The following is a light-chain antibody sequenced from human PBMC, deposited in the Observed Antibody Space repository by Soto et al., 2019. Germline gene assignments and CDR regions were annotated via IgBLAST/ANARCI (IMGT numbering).Light chain of an antibody. CDR2: EAS. V-gene: IGKV3-11*01. Sequence: IVLKLSPAAVSVSQGERATLSCRASESVSRCLAWYQRRPGQSPRLLIYEASNRATNIAARFSGSGSGTDFTLTISSLEPEDFAVYYCQQLSNWPANTFGQGTRLEIK. J-gene: IGKJ5*01. CDR1: ESVSRC. CDR3: QQLSNWPANT.